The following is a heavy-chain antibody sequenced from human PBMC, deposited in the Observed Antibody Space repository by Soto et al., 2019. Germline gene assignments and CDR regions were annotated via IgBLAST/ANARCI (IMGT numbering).Heavy chain of an antibody. Sequence: ASVKVSCKASGYTFTSYAMHWVRQAPGQRLEWMGWINAGNGNTKYSQKFQGRVTITRDTSASTAYMELNSLRAEDTAVYYCARESGFERYSGYDFPGPVLNYFDYWGQGTLVTVSS. J-gene: IGHJ4*02. CDR2: INAGNGNT. D-gene: IGHD5-12*01. CDR3: ARESGFERYSGYDFPGPVLNYFDY. CDR1: GYTFTSYA. V-gene: IGHV1-3*01.